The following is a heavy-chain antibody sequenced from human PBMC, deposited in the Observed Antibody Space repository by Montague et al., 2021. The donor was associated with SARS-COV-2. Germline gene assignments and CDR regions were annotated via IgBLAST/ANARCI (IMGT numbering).Heavy chain of an antibody. CDR3: ARDGADYSFANYREMDD. V-gene: IGHV4-4*07. J-gene: IGHJ6*02. Sequence: SETLSLTCTVSGASVRTYYWSWIRQSAGKKLEWMGRLYTSGSTYYNPSFKSRVTMSLDTSKNLFSLNLSSMTAADTAVYYCARDGADYSFANYREMDDWGQGIAVTVSS. D-gene: IGHD5-12*01. CDR2: LYTSGST. CDR1: GASVRTYY.